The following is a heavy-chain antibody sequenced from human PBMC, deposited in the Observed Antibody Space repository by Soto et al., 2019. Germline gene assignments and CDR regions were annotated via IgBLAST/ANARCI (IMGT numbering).Heavy chain of an antibody. D-gene: IGHD3-3*01. Sequence: GGSLRLSCVGSGFTFEDHAMHWVRQGPGKGLEWVSGISWNSDIKGYADSVKGRFTMSRDNVKNSLYLQMSSLRSEDTAVYYCARDMGHYDCWGNNDRGLDVWGQGTTVTVSS. CDR3: ARDMGHYDCWGNNDRGLDV. J-gene: IGHJ6*02. V-gene: IGHV3-9*01. CDR2: ISWNSDIK. CDR1: GFTFEDHA.